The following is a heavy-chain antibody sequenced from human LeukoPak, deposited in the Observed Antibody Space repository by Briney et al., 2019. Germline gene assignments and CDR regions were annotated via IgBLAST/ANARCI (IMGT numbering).Heavy chain of an antibody. CDR2: ISYDGSNK. CDR3: AKGSWAFDY. Sequence: GRSLRLSCAASGFTFSSYGMHWVRQAPGKGLEWVAVISYDGSNKYYADSVKGRFTISRDNSKNTLYLQMNSLRAGDTAVYYCAKGSWAFDYWGQGTLVTVSS. D-gene: IGHD6-13*01. J-gene: IGHJ4*02. V-gene: IGHV3-30*18. CDR1: GFTFSSYG.